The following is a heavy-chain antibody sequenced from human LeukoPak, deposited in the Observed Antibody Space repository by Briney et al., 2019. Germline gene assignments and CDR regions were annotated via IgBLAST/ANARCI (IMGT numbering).Heavy chain of an antibody. J-gene: IGHJ4*02. CDR3: ARKDFSSGSFNY. V-gene: IGHV3-11*04. CDR1: GLTFNIYY. CDR2: IGLNGYPL. D-gene: IGHD3-22*01. Sequence: PGGSLRLSCAVSGLTFNIYYMSWIRQAPGKVLEWISYIGLNGYPLDYADSVKGRFTISRDNAKNSLYLDMNSLRAEDTAVYYCARKDFSSGSFNYWGQGTLVTVSS.